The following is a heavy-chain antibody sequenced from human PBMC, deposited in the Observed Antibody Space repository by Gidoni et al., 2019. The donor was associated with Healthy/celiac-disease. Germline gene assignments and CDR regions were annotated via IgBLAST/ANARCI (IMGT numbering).Heavy chain of an antibody. V-gene: IGHV3-66*01. CDR2: IYSGGST. CDR3: AGEWELHSVGAFDI. D-gene: IGHD1-26*01. Sequence: EVQLVESGGGLVQPGGSRRLSCAASGLTVSSHYMSWVRQAPGKGLEWVSVIYSGGSTYYADSVKGRFTISRDNSKNKLYLQMNSLRAEDTAVYYCAGEWELHSVGAFDIWGQGTMVTVSS. J-gene: IGHJ3*02. CDR1: GLTVSSHY.